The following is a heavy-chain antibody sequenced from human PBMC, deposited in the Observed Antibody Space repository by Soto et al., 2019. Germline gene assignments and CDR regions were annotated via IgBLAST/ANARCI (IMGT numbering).Heavy chain of an antibody. D-gene: IGHD3-3*01. J-gene: IGHJ6*03. CDR3: AKDGSSITIFGVVTRERDYYYYYMDV. V-gene: IGHV3-23*01. CDR1: GFTFSSYA. Sequence: GGSLRLSCAASGFTFSSYAMSWVRQAPGKGLEWVSAISGSGGSTYYADSVKGRFTISRDNSKNTLYLQMKSLRAGDTAVYYCAKDGSSITIFGVVTRERDYYYYYMDVWGKGTTVTVSS. CDR2: ISGSGGST.